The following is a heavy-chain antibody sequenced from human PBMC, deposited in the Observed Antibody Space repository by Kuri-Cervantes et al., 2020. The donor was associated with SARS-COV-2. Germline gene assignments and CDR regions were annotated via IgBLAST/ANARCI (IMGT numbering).Heavy chain of an antibody. D-gene: IGHD1-26*01. J-gene: IGHJ5*02. CDR1: GFTFSSYW. CDR3: ASERWELSWFDP. V-gene: IGHV3-74*01. CDR2: INSDGSST. Sequence: GGSLRLSCAASGFTFSSYWMHWVRQAPGKGLVWVSRINSDGSSTSYADSVKGRSTISRDNAKNTLYLQMNSLRAEDTAVYYCASERWELSWFDPWGQGTLVTVSS.